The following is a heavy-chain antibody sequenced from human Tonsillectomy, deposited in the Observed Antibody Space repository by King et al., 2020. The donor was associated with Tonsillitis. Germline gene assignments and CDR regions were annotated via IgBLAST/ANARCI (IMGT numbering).Heavy chain of an antibody. V-gene: IGHV3-33*05. D-gene: IGHD3-10*01. CDR3: ARDWYSSGSGTYCPDY. J-gene: IGHJ4*02. CDR1: GFTFSSYG. Sequence: VQLVESGGGVVQPGRSLRLSCAASGFTFSSYGMRWVRQAPGKGLEWVAVISYDGTTKYYADSVMGRFTISRDNSKNTVYLQMNSLRAEDTAVYYCARDWYSSGSGTYCPDYWGQGTLVTVSS. CDR2: ISYDGTTK.